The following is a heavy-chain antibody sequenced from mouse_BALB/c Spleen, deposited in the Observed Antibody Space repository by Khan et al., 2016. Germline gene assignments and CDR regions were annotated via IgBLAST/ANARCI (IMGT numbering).Heavy chain of an antibody. CDR1: GYTFSSYW. CDR2: LLPGTGNT. Sequence: QVRLQQSGAELMKPGASVKISCKATGYTFSSYWIEWVKQRPGHGPAWIGELLPGTGNTNYNEKFKGKATFTADTSSNTAYMQLSSLTSEDSAVYYCARAFSGHYYAMDYWGQGTSVTVSS. J-gene: IGHJ4*01. CDR3: ARAFSGHYYAMDY. D-gene: IGHD6-2*01. V-gene: IGHV1-9*01.